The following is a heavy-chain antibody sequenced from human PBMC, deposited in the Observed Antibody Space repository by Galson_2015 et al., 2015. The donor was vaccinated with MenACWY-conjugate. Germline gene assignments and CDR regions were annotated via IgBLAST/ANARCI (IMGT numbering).Heavy chain of an antibody. CDR2: IYYSGST. J-gene: IGHJ4*02. D-gene: IGHD3-22*01. Sequence: SETLSLTCTVSGGSISSYYWSWIRQPPGKGLEWIGYIYYSGSTNYNPSLKSRVTISVDTSKNQFSLKLSSVTAADTAVYYCARGTISGYTGYYFDYWGQGTLVTVSS. CDR3: ARGTISGYTGYYFDY. CDR1: GGSISSYY. V-gene: IGHV4-59*01.